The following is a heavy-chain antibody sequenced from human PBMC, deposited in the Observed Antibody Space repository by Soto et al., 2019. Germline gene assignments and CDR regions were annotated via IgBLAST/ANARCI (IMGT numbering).Heavy chain of an antibody. V-gene: IGHV1-2*02. CDR1: GYTFSGFY. CDR3: ASAAVTGTAGLDF. J-gene: IGHJ4*02. CDR2: INPNSGGT. Sequence: ASVKVSCKASGYTFSGFYMHWVRQAPGQGLEWMGWINPNSGGTKSAEKLQGRVTMTRDTSISTAYMELSRLTSDDTAVYYCASAAVTGTAGLDFWGQGTQVTVSS. D-gene: IGHD6-19*01.